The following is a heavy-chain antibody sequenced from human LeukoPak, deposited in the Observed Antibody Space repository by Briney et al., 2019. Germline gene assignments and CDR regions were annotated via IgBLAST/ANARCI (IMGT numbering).Heavy chain of an antibody. V-gene: IGHV4-34*01. D-gene: IGHD1-26*01. J-gene: IGHJ4*02. Sequence: SETLSLTCTVSGGSISSYYWSWIRQPPGKGLEWIGEINHSGSTNYNPSLKSRVTISVDTSKNQFSLKLSSVTAADTAVYYCARARYSGSYIDYWGQGTLVTVSS. CDR2: INHSGST. CDR3: ARARYSGSYIDY. CDR1: GGSISSYY.